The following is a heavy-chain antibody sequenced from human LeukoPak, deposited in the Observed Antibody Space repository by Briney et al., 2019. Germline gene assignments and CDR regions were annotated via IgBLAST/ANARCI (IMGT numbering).Heavy chain of an antibody. CDR3: ARDSDYSKRLNY. D-gene: IGHD4-11*01. CDR2: INPNSGGT. Sequence: ASVKVSCKASGYIFTGYYMHWVRQAPGQGLEWMGWINPNSGGTNSAQKFQGRVTMTRDTSISTAYMELSRLTSDDTAVYYCARDSDYSKRLNYWGQGTLVTVSS. V-gene: IGHV1-2*02. CDR1: GYIFTGYY. J-gene: IGHJ4*02.